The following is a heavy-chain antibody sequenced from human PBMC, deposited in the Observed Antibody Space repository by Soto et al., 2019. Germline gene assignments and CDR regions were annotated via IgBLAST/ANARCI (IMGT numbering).Heavy chain of an antibody. V-gene: IGHV3-53*01. CDR2: IYNGGGT. D-gene: IGHD3-3*01. Sequence: QPGGSLRLSCAASGLTVSTNYMSWVRQAPGKGLEYVSVIYNGGGTHYADSVTGRFTISRDRSTNTLYLQMQSLRVEDTAIYYCARDDGITILWGLGTLVTVSS. CDR3: ARDDGITIL. CDR1: GLTVSTNY. J-gene: IGHJ4*02.